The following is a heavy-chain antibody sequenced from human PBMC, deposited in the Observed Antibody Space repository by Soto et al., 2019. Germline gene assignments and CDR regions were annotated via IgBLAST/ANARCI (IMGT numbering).Heavy chain of an antibody. J-gene: IGHJ6*02. D-gene: IGHD3-3*01. Sequence: PGKSLKISCKGSGYSFTSYWISWVRQMPGKGLEWMGRIDPSDSYTNYSPSFQGHVTISADKSISTAYLQWSSLKASDTAMYYCARQYYDFWSGYWHYYYYGMDVWGQGTTVTVSS. CDR1: GYSFTSYW. CDR2: IDPSDSYT. V-gene: IGHV5-10-1*01. CDR3: ARQYYDFWSGYWHYYYYGMDV.